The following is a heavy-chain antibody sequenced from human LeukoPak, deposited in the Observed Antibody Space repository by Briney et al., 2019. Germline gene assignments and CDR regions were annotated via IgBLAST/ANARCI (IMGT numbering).Heavy chain of an antibody. Sequence: GGSLRLSCAASGFTFSSYAMNWVRQAPGKGLEWVSTISGSGGSTYYADSVKGRFTISRDNSKNTLYLQMNSPRAEDTAVYYCAKDNPPSYYGDYPAGSSWGPGTLVTVSS. CDR1: GFTFSSYA. V-gene: IGHV3-23*01. CDR2: ISGSGGST. J-gene: IGHJ5*02. D-gene: IGHD4-17*01. CDR3: AKDNPPSYYGDYPAGSS.